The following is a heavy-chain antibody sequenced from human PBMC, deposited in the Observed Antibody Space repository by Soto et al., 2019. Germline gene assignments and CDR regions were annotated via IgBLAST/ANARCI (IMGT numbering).Heavy chain of an antibody. CDR1: GYTFTSYG. J-gene: IGHJ6*02. Sequence: QVQLVQSGAEVKKPGASVKVSCKASGYTFTSYGISWVRQAPGQGLEWMGWISAYNGNTNYAQKLQGRVTMTTDTSTSTAYIGLRSLRSDDTAVYYCARGPPLRGDSRPYYYYCMDVWGQGTTVTVSS. CDR2: ISAYNGNT. V-gene: IGHV1-18*01. D-gene: IGHD3-10*01. CDR3: ARGPPLRGDSRPYYYYCMDV.